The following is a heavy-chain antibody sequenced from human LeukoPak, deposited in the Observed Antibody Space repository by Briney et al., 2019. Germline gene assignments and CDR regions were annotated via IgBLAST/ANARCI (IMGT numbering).Heavy chain of an antibody. CDR3: ARSRLAVAGNSPSGY. V-gene: IGHV3-21*01. D-gene: IGHD6-19*01. CDR1: GFTFSSYS. J-gene: IGHJ4*02. Sequence: GGSLRLSCAASGFTFSSYSMNWVRQAPGKGLEWVSSISSSSSYIYYADSVKGRFTISRDNAKNSLYLQMNSLRAEDTAVYYCARSRLAVAGNSPSGYWGQGTLVTVSS. CDR2: ISSSSSYI.